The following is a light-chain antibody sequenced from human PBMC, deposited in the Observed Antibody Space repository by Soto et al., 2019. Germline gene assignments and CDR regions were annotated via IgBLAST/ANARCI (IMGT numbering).Light chain of an antibody. V-gene: IGKV3-20*01. Sequence: EMVLTPSPGTLSLSPGARATLSCRASQSVSSSYLAWYQQKPGQAPRLLIYGASSRATGPPDRFSGSGSGTDFTLTISRLEPEDFAVYYCQQDGSSLITFGQGTRLEIK. CDR1: QSVSSSY. J-gene: IGKJ5*01. CDR2: GAS. CDR3: QQDGSSLIT.